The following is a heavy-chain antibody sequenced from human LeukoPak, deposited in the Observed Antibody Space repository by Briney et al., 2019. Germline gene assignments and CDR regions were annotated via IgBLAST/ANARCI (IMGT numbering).Heavy chain of an antibody. CDR1: GGSFSGYY. CDR3: ARLYSSGGVGY. V-gene: IGHV4-34*01. J-gene: IGHJ4*02. Sequence: SETLSLTCAVYGGSFSGYYWSWIRQPPGKGLEWIGEINHSGSTNYNPSLKSRVTISVDTSKNQFSLKLSSVTAADTAVYYCARLYSSGGVGYWGQGTLVTVSS. D-gene: IGHD2-15*01. CDR2: INHSGST.